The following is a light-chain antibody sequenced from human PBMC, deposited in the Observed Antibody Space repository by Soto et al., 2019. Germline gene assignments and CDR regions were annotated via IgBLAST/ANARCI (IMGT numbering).Light chain of an antibody. CDR3: QQCGSSPWT. CDR2: AAS. CDR1: QSVSSYY. Sequence: EIILTQSPDTLSLSPGERATLSCRASQSVSSYYLAWYQQKAGQAPRLLIYAASSRATGIPDRFSGGGSGTDFTLTISRLETEDFAVYDCQQCGSSPWTFGQGTKVDIK. J-gene: IGKJ1*01. V-gene: IGKV3-20*01.